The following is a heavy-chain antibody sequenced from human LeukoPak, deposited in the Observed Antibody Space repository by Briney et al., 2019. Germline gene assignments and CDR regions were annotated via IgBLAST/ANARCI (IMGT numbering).Heavy chain of an antibody. Sequence: SETLSLTCTVSGGSISSYYWSWIRQPAGKGLEWIGRIYTSGSTNYNPSLKSRVTMSVDTSKNQFSLKLSSVTAADTAVYYCARENGIYFGGSYRPYYLAYGGREPLVPVPS. V-gene: IGHV4-4*07. D-gene: IGHD3-16*02. CDR3: ARENGIYFGGSYRPYYLAY. CDR2: IYTSGST. CDR1: GGSISSYY. J-gene: IGHJ4*02.